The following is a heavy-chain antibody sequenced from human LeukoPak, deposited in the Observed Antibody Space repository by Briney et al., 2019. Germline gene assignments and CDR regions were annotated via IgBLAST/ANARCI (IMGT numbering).Heavy chain of an antibody. CDR3: ASATYGEMVY. J-gene: IGHJ4*02. CDR2: INHSGST. V-gene: IGHV4-34*01. CDR1: GGSFSGYY. D-gene: IGHD4-17*01. Sequence: PSETLSLTCAVYGGSFSGYYWSWIRQPPGKGLEWIGEINHSGSTNYNPSLKSRVTISVDTSKNQFSLKLSSVTAADTAVYYCASATYGEMVYWGQGTLVTVSS.